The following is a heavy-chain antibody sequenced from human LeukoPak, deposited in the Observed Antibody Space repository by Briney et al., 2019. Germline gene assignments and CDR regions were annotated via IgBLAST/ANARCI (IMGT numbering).Heavy chain of an antibody. Sequence: GASVKVSCKVSGYTLTELSMHWVRQAPGKGLEWMGGFDPEDGETIYAQKFQGRVAMTEDTSTDTAYMELSSLRSEDTAVYYCATDRVAVAGPGAFDIWGQGTMVTVSS. CDR1: GYTLTELS. V-gene: IGHV1-24*01. J-gene: IGHJ3*02. D-gene: IGHD6-19*01. CDR2: FDPEDGET. CDR3: ATDRVAVAGPGAFDI.